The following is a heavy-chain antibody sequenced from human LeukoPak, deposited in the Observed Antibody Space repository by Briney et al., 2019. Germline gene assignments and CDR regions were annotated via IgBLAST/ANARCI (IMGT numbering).Heavy chain of an antibody. CDR1: GFTFNSFA. V-gene: IGHV3-23*01. J-gene: IGHJ4*02. CDR2: ISGSDGSS. CDR3: AKDSVYCSSTSCYVY. D-gene: IGHD2-2*01. Sequence: GGSLRLSCAASGFTFNSFAMNWVRQAPGKGLEWVSSISGSDGSSHYADFVKGRFTISRDNSKNTLYLQMNSLRAEDTAVYYCAKDSVYCSSTSCYVYWGQGTLVTVSS.